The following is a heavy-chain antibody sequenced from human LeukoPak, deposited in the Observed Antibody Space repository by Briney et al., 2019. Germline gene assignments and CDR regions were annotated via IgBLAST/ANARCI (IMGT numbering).Heavy chain of an antibody. V-gene: IGHV1-8*01. Sequence: ASVKVSCKASGYTFTSYDINWVRQATGQGLEWMGWMNPNSGNTGYAQKFQGSVTMTRNTSISTAYMELSSLRSEDTAVYYCARGRSYGDYVSYYYYYYGMDVWGQGTTVTVSS. CDR3: ARGRSYGDYVSYYYYYYGMDV. D-gene: IGHD4-17*01. CDR2: MNPNSGNT. J-gene: IGHJ6*02. CDR1: GYTFTSYD.